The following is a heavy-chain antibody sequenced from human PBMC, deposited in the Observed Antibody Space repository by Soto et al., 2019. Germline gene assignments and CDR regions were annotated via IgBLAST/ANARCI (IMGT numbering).Heavy chain of an antibody. CDR1: EFTFDKYY. Sequence: EVQLVASGGGLVQPGGSLRLSCAASEFTFDKYYMTWVRQAPGKGPEWVANIKPDGSEQYYVDSVKGRFTISRDNANNSLYLQMNSLRAEDTAVYFCARGNWNYYYGFDVWGQGTTVTVSS. D-gene: IGHD1-20*01. CDR3: ARGNWNYYYGFDV. CDR2: IKPDGSEQ. V-gene: IGHV3-7*01. J-gene: IGHJ6*02.